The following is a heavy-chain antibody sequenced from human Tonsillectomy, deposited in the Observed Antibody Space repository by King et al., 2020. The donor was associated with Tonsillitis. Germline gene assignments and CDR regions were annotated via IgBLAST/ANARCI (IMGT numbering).Heavy chain of an antibody. CDR1: GGTFSSYA. Sequence: QLVQSGAEVKKPGSSVKVSCKASGGTFSSYAISCVRQAPGQGLEWMGGIIPIFGTANYAHNFQGRVTITADESTSTAYMELSSLRSEDTAVYYCASFLIVVVTAPYFDYWGQGTLVTVSS. CDR2: IIPIFGTA. J-gene: IGHJ4*02. V-gene: IGHV1-69*12. CDR3: ASFLIVVVTAPYFDY. D-gene: IGHD2-21*02.